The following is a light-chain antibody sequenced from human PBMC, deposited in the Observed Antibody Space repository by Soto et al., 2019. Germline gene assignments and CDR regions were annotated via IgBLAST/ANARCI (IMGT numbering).Light chain of an antibody. CDR2: GAS. CDR1: RSVTSNY. J-gene: IGKJ1*01. V-gene: IGKV3-20*01. Sequence: EIVLTQSPGTLSLSPGERATLSCGASRSVTSNYLAWYQQKPGQAPRLLIFGASIRVTGIPDRFIGSGSGTDFTLTISRLEPEDFAVYYCQHYVTSPKTFGQGTKVDIK. CDR3: QHYVTSPKT.